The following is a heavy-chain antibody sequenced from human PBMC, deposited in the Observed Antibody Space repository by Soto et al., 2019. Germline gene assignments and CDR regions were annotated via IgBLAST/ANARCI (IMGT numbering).Heavy chain of an antibody. Sequence: GESLKISCKGSGYSFAGYWIGWVRQMPEKGLDWMGVIYPGDSDTRYSPSFHGQVTISADKSISTAYLQWSSLKASDTAMYFCARLPGVRGVFDGFNVWGQGTMVTVSS. CDR2: IYPGDSDT. D-gene: IGHD3-10*01. CDR1: GYSFAGYW. CDR3: ARLPGVRGVFDGFNV. J-gene: IGHJ3*01. V-gene: IGHV5-51*01.